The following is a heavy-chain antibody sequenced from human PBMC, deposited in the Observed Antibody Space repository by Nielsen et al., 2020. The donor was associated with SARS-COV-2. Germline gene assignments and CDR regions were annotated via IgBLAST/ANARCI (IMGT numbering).Heavy chain of an antibody. D-gene: IGHD3-10*01. V-gene: IGHV1-8*01. CDR3: AREHELINGPGFDF. Sequence: ASVKVSCKASGYTFTSYDINWVRQATGQGLEWMGWMNPNSGNTGYAQKFQGRVTMTRDSSISTAYMDLSSLRSDDTAVFYCAREHELINGPGFDFWGQGTLVTVSS. CDR1: GYTFTSYD. J-gene: IGHJ4*02. CDR2: MNPNSGNT.